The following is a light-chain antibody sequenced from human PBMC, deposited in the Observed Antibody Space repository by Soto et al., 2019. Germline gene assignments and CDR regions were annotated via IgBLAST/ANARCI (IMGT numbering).Light chain of an antibody. CDR1: SSDVGSHNL. CDR2: EGS. V-gene: IGLV2-23*01. J-gene: IGLJ2*01. Sequence: QSALTQPASVSGSPGQSITISCTGTSSDVGSHNLVSWYQQRPGKAPKLMIYEGSKRPSGVSNRFSGSKSGNTASLTISGLQAEDEADYYCCSYAGSTTFVVFGGGTKLTVL. CDR3: CSYAGSTTFVV.